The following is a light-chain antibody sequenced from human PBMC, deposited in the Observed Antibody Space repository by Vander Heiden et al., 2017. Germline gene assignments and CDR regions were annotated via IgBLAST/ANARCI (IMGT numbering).Light chain of an antibody. CDR1: SSDVGAYNY. Sequence: SALTQPPSASGSPGQSVTISCTGTSSDVGAYNYVSWYQQHPGRAPKLIIYEVTKRPSGVPDRFSGSKSGNTASLTVSGLQAEDEADYYCSSYAASNDYVLFGGGTKLTVL. V-gene: IGLV2-8*01. CDR3: SSYAASNDYVL. J-gene: IGLJ2*01. CDR2: EVT.